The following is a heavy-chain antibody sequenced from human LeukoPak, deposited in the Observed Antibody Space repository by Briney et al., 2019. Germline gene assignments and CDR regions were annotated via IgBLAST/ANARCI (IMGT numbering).Heavy chain of an antibody. D-gene: IGHD6-19*01. CDR2: ISSSGSTI. Sequence: GGSLRLSCAASGFTFSSYEMNWVRQAPGKGLEWVSYISSSGSTIYYADSVKGRFTISRDNAKNSLYLQMNSLRAEDTAVYYCARSVADGAFDIWGQGTMVTVSS. CDR1: GFTFSSYE. J-gene: IGHJ3*02. CDR3: ARSVADGAFDI. V-gene: IGHV3-48*03.